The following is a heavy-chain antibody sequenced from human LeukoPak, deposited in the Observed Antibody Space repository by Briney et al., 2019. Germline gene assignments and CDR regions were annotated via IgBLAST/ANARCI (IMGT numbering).Heavy chain of an antibody. CDR2: INQDGSER. V-gene: IGHV3-7*01. Sequence: PGGSLRLSCAASGFTFSSHWMTWVRQAPGKGLEGEANINQDGSERYYVDSVKGRFTISRDNAKNSLYLQMNSLRAEDTAVYYCARDSEYSSSFAFDIWGQGTMVTVSS. D-gene: IGHD6-13*01. J-gene: IGHJ3*02. CDR3: ARDSEYSSSFAFDI. CDR1: GFTFSSHW.